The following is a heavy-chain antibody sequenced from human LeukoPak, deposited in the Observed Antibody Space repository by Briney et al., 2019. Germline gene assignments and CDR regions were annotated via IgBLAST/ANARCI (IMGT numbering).Heavy chain of an antibody. CDR2: ISAYNGNT. CDR1: GYTFTGYG. J-gene: IGHJ4*02. D-gene: IGHD6-19*01. Sequence: GASVKVSCKASGYTFTGYGISWVRQAPGQGLEWMGWISAYNGNTNYAQKLQGRVTMTTDTSTSTAYMVLRSLRSDDTAVYYCARDLSGWKFDYWGQGTLVTVSS. CDR3: ARDLSGWKFDY. V-gene: IGHV1-18*01.